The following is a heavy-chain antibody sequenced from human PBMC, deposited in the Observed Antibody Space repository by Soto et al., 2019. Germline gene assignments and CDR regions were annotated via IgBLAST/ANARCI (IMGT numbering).Heavy chain of an antibody. J-gene: IGHJ4*01. CDR2: IYPGDSDT. Sequence: PGESLKISCQVSVYIFTNYWIVWVRQLPGKGLEWVGIIYPGDSDTRYSPSFQGQVTISADKSISTAYLQWSSLKAYDTAMSYSARLGNIFVLDNWGHGTLVTVSS. V-gene: IGHV5-51*01. CDR1: VYIFTNYW. D-gene: IGHD2-21*01. CDR3: ARLGNIFVLDN.